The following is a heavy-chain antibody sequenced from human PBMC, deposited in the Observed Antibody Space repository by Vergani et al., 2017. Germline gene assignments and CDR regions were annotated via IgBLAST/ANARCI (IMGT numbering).Heavy chain of an antibody. CDR3: ARAYCSSTSCYLFMDV. CDR2: INHSGST. V-gene: IGHV4-34*01. Sequence: QVQLQQWGAGLLKPSETLSLTCAVYGGSFSGYYWSWIRQPPGKGLEWIGEINHSGSTNYNPSLKSRVTISVDTSKNQFSLKLSSVTAADTAVYYCARAYCSSTSCYLFMDVWGQGTTVTVSS. D-gene: IGHD2-2*01. J-gene: IGHJ6*02. CDR1: GGSFSGYY.